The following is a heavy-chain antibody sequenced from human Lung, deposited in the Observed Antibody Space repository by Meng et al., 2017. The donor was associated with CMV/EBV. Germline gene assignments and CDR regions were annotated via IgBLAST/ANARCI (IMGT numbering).Heavy chain of an antibody. CDR3: ATRMGTGYTSD. J-gene: IGHJ4*02. D-gene: IGHD6-19*01. CDR1: GFTFSGYS. Sequence: ESXKISXAASGFTFSGYSMNWVRQAPGKGLEWVSMISSSSRYIYYADSVKGRFTISRDNAENSLYLQMNNLRADDTAVYYCATRMGTGYTSDWGQGTLVNVDS. CDR2: ISSSSRYI. V-gene: IGHV3-21*01.